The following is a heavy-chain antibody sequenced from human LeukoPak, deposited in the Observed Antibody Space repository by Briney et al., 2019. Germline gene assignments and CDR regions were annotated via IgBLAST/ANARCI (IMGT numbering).Heavy chain of an antibody. D-gene: IGHD3-3*01. V-gene: IGHV4-34*01. J-gene: IGHJ4*02. CDR2: INHSEST. Sequence: PSETLSLTCAVYVGSFSGYYWTWIRQPPGKGLEWIGEINHSESTNYNPSLKSRVTISVDTSKSQFSLQLNSVTAADTAIYYCARHAPTGSGYYWHILDYWGQGTLVTVSS. CDR3: ARHAPTGSGYYWHILDY. CDR1: VGSFSGYY.